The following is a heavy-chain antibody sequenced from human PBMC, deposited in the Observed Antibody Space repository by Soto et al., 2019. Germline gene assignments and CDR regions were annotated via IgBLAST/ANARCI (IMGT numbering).Heavy chain of an antibody. J-gene: IGHJ5*02. CDR2: ISGSGGST. CDR1: GFTFSSYA. D-gene: IGHD6-13*01. CDR3: AKRIAAAGVNWFDP. V-gene: IGHV3-23*01. Sequence: HPGGSLRLSCAASGFTFSSYAMSWVRQAPGKGLEWVSAISGSGGSTYYADSVKGRFTISRDNSKNTLYLQMNSLRAEDTAVYYCAKRIAAAGVNWFDPWGQGTLVTVSS.